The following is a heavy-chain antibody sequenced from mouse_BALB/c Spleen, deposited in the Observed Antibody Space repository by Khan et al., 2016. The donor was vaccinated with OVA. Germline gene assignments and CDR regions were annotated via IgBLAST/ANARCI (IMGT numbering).Heavy chain of an antibody. V-gene: IGHV2-6-1*01. J-gene: IGHJ4*01. CDR3: AIQPYYHYNVMDY. CDR2: IWSDGST. CDR1: GFSLTNYG. Sequence: QVQLKESGPGLVAPSQSLSITCTISGFSLTNYGVHWVRQPPGKGLEWLVVIWSDGSTTYNSALKSRLTITKDNSKSQVFLKMNSLQTDDTAIYCCAIQPYYHYNVMDYWGQGTSVTVSS. D-gene: IGHD2-10*01.